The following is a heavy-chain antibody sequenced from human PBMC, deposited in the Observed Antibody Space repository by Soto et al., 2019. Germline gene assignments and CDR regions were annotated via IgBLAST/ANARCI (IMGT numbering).Heavy chain of an antibody. CDR2: IKQDGSEK. Sequence: GGSLRLSCAASGFTFSSYWMSWVRQAPGKGLEWVANIKQDGSEKYYVDSVKGRFTISRDNAKNSLYLQMNSLRAEDTAVYYCARDRDVLRFLEWLTTPNGMDVWGQGTTVTVSS. J-gene: IGHJ6*02. V-gene: IGHV3-7*05. D-gene: IGHD3-3*01. CDR1: GFTFSSYW. CDR3: ARDRDVLRFLEWLTTPNGMDV.